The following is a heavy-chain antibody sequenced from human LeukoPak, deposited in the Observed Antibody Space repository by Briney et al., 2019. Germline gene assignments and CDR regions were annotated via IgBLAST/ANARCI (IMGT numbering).Heavy chain of an antibody. D-gene: IGHD2-2*01. CDR1: GGSISSYY. CDR3: ARHRGPNMRYDY. V-gene: IGHV4-59*08. CDR2: IYYSGST. J-gene: IGHJ4*02. Sequence: SETLSLTCTVSGGSISSYYWSWIRQPPGKGLEWIGYIYYSGSTNYNPSLKSRVTISVDTSKNQFSLKLSSVTAADTAVYYCARHRGPNMRYDYWGQGTLVTVSS.